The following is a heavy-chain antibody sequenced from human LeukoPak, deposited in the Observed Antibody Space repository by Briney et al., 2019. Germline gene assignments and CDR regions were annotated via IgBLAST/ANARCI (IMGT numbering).Heavy chain of an antibody. CDR1: GYTFTSYD. D-gene: IGHD2-2*01. V-gene: IGHV1-8*01. Sequence: GASVKVSCKASGYTFTSYDINWVRQATGQGLAWMGCMNPNSGNTGYAQKFQGRVTMTRNTSISTAYMELSSLRSEDTAVYYCARGKAHCSSTSCYGGWFDPWGQGTLVTVSS. CDR2: MNPNSGNT. J-gene: IGHJ5*02. CDR3: ARGKAHCSSTSCYGGWFDP.